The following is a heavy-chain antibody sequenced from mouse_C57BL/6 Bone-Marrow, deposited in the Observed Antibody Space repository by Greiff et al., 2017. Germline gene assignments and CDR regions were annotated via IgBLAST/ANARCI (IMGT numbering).Heavy chain of an antibody. CDR2: IYPGSGNT. CDR1: GYTFTDYY. D-gene: IGHD2-4*01. CDR3: ARNYYDYDDVAYYFDY. J-gene: IGHJ2*01. Sequence: QVQLQQSGAELVRPGASVKLSCKASGYTFTDYYINWVKQRPGQGLEWIARIYPGSGNTYYNEKFKGKATLTAEKSSSTAYMQLSSLTSEDSAVYFCARNYYDYDDVAYYFDYWGQGTTLTVSS. V-gene: IGHV1-76*01.